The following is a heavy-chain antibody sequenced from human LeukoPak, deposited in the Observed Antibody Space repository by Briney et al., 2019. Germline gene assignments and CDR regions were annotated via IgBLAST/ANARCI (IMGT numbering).Heavy chain of an antibody. J-gene: IGHJ1*01. D-gene: IGHD6-19*01. CDR3: ARGGQQWLVLSPAEYFQH. V-gene: IGHV1-18*01. Sequence: ASVKVSCKASGYTFTSYGISWVRQAPGQGLEWVGWISAYNGNTNYAQKLQGRVTMTTDTSTSTAYMELRSLRSDDTAVYYCARGGQQWLVLSPAEYFQHWGQGTLVTVSS. CDR1: GYTFTSYG. CDR2: ISAYNGNT.